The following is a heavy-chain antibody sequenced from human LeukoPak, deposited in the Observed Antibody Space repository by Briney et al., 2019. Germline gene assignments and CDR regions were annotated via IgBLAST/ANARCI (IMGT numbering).Heavy chain of an antibody. CDR1: GFTFSSYA. Sequence: GGSLRLSCAASGFTFSSYAMSWVRQAPGKGLEWVSAISGSGGSTYYADSVKGRFTISRDNSKNTLYLQMNSLRAEDTAVYYCAKSPGRGTATPIDYWGQGTLVTVSS. D-gene: IGHD2-15*01. CDR2: ISGSGGST. V-gene: IGHV3-23*01. CDR3: AKSPGRGTATPIDY. J-gene: IGHJ4*02.